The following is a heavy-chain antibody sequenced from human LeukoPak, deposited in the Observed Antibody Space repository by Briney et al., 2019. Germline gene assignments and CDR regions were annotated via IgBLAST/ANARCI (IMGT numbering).Heavy chain of an antibody. J-gene: IGHJ4*02. CDR3: AGSGYLEGFDY. CDR2: IYTSGST. D-gene: IGHD5-18*01. V-gene: IGHV4-4*07. Sequence: PSETLSLTCTVSGGSISSYYWSWIRQPAGKGLEWIGRIYTSGSTNCNPSLKSRVTMSVDTSKNQFSLKLSSVTAADTAVYYCAGSGYLEGFDYWGQGTLVTVSS. CDR1: GGSISSYY.